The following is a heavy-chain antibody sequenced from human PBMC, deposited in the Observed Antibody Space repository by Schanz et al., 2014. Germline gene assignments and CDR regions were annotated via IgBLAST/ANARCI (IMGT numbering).Heavy chain of an antibody. V-gene: IGHV3-33*06. CDR3: VKDLQRELLRDDHYYGMDV. D-gene: IGHD1-26*01. CDR1: GFTFSSYG. J-gene: IGHJ6*02. Sequence: LVESGGGVVQPGRSLRLSCAASGFTFSSYGMHWVRQVPGKGLEWVAVVCYDGSKKYSADSVKGRFTTSRDNSKNTMYLQMNSLRAEDTAVYYCVKDLQRELLRDDHYYGMDVWGQGTTVTVSS. CDR2: VCYDGSKK.